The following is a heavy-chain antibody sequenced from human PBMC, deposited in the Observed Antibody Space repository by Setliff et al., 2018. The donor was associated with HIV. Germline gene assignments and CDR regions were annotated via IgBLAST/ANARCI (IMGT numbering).Heavy chain of an antibody. Sequence: SETLSLTCTVSGGSISRYYWSWIRQPPGKGLEWIGYIYYSGSTNYNPSLKSRVTISVDTSKNQFSLKLTSVTAADTAVYYCARDRYYYDSSGYSGAFDIWGQGTMVTVSS. CDR2: IYYSGST. CDR1: GGSISRYY. CDR3: ARDRYYYDSSGYSGAFDI. V-gene: IGHV4-59*01. J-gene: IGHJ3*02. D-gene: IGHD3-22*01.